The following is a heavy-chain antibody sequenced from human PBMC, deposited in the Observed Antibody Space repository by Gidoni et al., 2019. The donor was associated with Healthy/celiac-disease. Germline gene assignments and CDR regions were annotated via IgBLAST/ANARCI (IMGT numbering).Heavy chain of an antibody. Sequence: QVQLQQWGAGLLKPSETLSLTCAVYGGSFSGYYWSWIRQPPGKGLEWIGEINHSGSTNYNPSLKSRVTISVDTSKNQFSLKLSSVTAADTAVYYCARGRADPQQSIVDYWGQGTLVTVSS. V-gene: IGHV4-34*01. CDR3: ARGRADPQQSIVDY. J-gene: IGHJ4*02. CDR1: GGSFSGYY. D-gene: IGHD2-2*01. CDR2: INHSGST.